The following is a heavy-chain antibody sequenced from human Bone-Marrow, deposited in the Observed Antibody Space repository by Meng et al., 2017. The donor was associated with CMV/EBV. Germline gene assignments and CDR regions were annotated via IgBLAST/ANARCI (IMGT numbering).Heavy chain of an antibody. V-gene: IGHV1-69*05. Sequence: SVKVSCKASGGTFSSYAISWVRQAPGQGLEWMGGIIPIFGTANYAQKFQGRVTITTDESTSTAYMELSSLRSDDTAVYYCARAIRGVVAAIDYWGQGTLVTVSS. J-gene: IGHJ4*02. CDR2: IIPIFGTA. D-gene: IGHD2-15*01. CDR3: ARAIRGVVAAIDY. CDR1: GGTFSSYA.